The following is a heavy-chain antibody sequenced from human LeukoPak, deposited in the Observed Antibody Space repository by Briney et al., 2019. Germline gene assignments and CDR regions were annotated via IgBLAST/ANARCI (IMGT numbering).Heavy chain of an antibody. J-gene: IGHJ4*02. V-gene: IGHV1-2*02. CDR1: GYTFTGYY. CDR3: ARAVITMVRGVMAY. CDR2: INPNSGGT. D-gene: IGHD3-10*01. Sequence: ASVKVSCKASGYTFTGYYMHWVRQAPGQGLEWMGWINPNSGGTNYAQKFQGRVTMTRDTSISTAHMELSRLRSDDTAVYYCARAVITMVRGVMAYWGQGTLVTVSS.